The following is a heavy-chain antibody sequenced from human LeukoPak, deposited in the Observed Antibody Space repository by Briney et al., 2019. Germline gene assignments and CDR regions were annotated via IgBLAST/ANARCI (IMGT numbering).Heavy chain of an antibody. CDR2: IYPHDSHV. J-gene: IGHJ4*02. V-gene: IGHV5-51*01. CDR1: GYIFSDYW. D-gene: IGHD1-1*01. Sequence: GESLKISCKTSGYIFSDYWIAWVRQTPGKGLEWMGIIYPHDSHVKYSPSFQGHVTMSVDKSVSAAYLQWNTLKASDTATYFCTRREYNHYWTPFPFWGQGTQVTVSS. CDR3: TRREYNHYWTPFPF.